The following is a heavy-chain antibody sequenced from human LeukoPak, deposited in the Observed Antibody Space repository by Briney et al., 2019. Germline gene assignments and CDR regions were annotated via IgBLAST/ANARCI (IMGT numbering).Heavy chain of an antibody. CDR3: ARTGGDY. CDR2: ISYDGSNK. J-gene: IGHJ4*02. Sequence: GGSLRLSCAASGFTFSSYAMHWVRQAPGKGLEWVAVISYDGSNKYYADSVKGRFTISRDNDKNSLYLQMNSLRAEDTARYYCARTGGDYWGQGTLVTVSS. V-gene: IGHV3-30*04. CDR1: GFTFSSYA. D-gene: IGHD1-1*01.